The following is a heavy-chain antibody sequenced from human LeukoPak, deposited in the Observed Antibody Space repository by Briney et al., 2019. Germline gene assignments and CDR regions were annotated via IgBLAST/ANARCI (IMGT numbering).Heavy chain of an antibody. CDR1: GGSFSGYY. V-gene: IGHV3-53*01. CDR3: ARADYYDSSGYNDY. Sequence: ETLSLTCAVYGGSFSGYYWSWVRQAPGKGLEWVSVIYSGGNTFYAASVKGRFTVSRDNSKNTLYLQMTSLRAEDTAVYYCARADYYDSSGYNDYWGQGTLVTVSS. D-gene: IGHD3-22*01. CDR2: IYSGGNT. J-gene: IGHJ4*02.